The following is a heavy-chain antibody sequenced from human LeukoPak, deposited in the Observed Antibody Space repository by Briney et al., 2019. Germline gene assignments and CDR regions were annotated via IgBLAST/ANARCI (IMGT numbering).Heavy chain of an antibody. Sequence: SETLSLTCAVYGGSFSGYYWSWIRQPPGKGLEWIGEINHSGSTNYNPSLKSRVTISVDTSKNQFSLKLSSVTAADTAVYYCAGYSSSWYAYFDYWGQGTLVTVSS. CDR1: GGSFSGYY. D-gene: IGHD6-13*01. CDR2: INHSGST. J-gene: IGHJ4*02. CDR3: AGYSSSWYAYFDY. V-gene: IGHV4-34*01.